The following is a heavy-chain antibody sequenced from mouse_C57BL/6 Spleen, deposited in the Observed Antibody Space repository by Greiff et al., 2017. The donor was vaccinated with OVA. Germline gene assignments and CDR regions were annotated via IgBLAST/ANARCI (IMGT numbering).Heavy chain of an antibody. CDR2: ISSGGDYI. CDR3: TRANDGYYDYAMDY. CDR1: GFTFSSYA. J-gene: IGHJ4*01. D-gene: IGHD2-3*01. V-gene: IGHV5-9-1*02. Sequence: EVKLVESGEGLVKPGGSLKLSCAASGFTFSSYAMSWVRQTPEKRLEWVAYISSGGDYIYYADTVKGRFTISRDNARNTLYLQMSSLKSEDTAMYYCTRANDGYYDYAMDYWGQGTSVTVSS.